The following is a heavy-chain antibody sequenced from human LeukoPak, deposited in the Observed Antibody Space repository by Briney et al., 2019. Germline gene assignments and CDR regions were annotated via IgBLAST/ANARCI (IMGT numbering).Heavy chain of an antibody. J-gene: IGHJ5*02. CDR1: GFTFSGSA. CDR3: TRLYCSSTSCLNWFDP. CDR2: IRSKANSYAT. Sequence: GASLRLSCAATGFTFSGSAMHWVRQASGKGLEWVGRIRSKANSYATAYAASVKGRFTISRDDSKNTAYLQMNSLKTEDTAVYYCTRLYCSSTSCLNWFDPWGEGTLVTVSS. D-gene: IGHD2-2*01. V-gene: IGHV3-73*01.